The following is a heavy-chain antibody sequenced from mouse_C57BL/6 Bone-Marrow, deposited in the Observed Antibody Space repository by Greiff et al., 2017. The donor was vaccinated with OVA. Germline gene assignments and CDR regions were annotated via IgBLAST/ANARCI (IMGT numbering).Heavy chain of an antibody. D-gene: IGHD2-2*01. V-gene: IGHV1-55*01. J-gene: IGHJ2*01. CDR3: AREGVSMVTTPDY. CDR1: GYTFTSYW. CDR2: IYPGSGST. Sequence: QVQLQQPGAELVKPGASVKMSCKASGYTFTSYWITWVKQRPGQGLEWIGDIYPGSGSTNYNEKFKSKATLTVDTSSSTAYMQLRSLTSEDSAVYFCAREGVSMVTTPDYWGQGTTLTVSS.